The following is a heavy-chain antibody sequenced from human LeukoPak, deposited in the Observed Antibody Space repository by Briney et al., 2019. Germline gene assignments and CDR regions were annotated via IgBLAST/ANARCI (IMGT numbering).Heavy chain of an antibody. CDR2: IYTSGST. CDR3: ARDLLWFGELLTNWFDP. J-gene: IGHJ5*02. V-gene: IGHV4-4*07. D-gene: IGHD3-10*01. Sequence: PSETLFLTCTVPGGPISSYYWSWIRQPAGKGLEWIGRIYTSGSTNYNPSLKSRVTMSVDTSKNQFSLKLSSVTAADTAVYYCARDLLWFGELLTNWFDPWGQGTLVTVSS. CDR1: GGPISSYY.